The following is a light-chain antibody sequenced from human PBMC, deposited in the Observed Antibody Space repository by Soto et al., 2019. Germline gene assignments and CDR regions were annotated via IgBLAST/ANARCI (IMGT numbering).Light chain of an antibody. CDR2: NNN. J-gene: IGLJ2*01. Sequence: QSVLTQPPSASGTPGQRVTISCSGSSSNIGSNTVNWYQQLPGTAPKLLIYNNNQRPSGVPARVSGSKSGTSASLAISGLQSEDEADYYCAAWDDSLNGLIFGGGTKVTVL. CDR3: AAWDDSLNGLI. CDR1: SSNIGSNT. V-gene: IGLV1-44*01.